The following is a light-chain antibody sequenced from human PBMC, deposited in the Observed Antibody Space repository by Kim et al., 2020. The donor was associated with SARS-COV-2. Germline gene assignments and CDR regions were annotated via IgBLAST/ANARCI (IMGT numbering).Light chain of an antibody. V-gene: IGKV1-13*02. CDR3: QQFDTYPLT. CDR2: DVS. Sequence: ASVGDKVALSCRASQGVSTALAWYQQKPGKAPKLLIYDVSNLKSGVPSRFSGSGSGPNFTLTISSLQPEDFATYYCQQFDTYPLTFGGGTKVDIK. CDR1: QGVSTA. J-gene: IGKJ4*01.